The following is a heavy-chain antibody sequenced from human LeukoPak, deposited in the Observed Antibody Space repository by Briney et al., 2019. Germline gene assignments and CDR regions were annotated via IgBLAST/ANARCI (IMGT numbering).Heavy chain of an antibody. CDR1: GDSFKNYY. V-gene: IGHV4-34*01. CDR2: INHSGST. J-gene: IGHJ4*02. CDR3: ARGRGDYVWGSYRYILDY. D-gene: IGHD3-16*02. Sequence: SETLSLTCAVYGDSFKNYYWSWIRQPPGKGLEWIGEINHSGSTNYNPSLKSRVTISVDTSKNQFSLKLSSVTAADTAVYYCARGRGDYVWGSYRYILDYWGQGTLVTVSS.